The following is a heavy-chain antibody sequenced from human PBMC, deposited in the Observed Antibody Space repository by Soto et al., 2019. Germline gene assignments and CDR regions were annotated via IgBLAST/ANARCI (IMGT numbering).Heavy chain of an antibody. J-gene: IGHJ3*01. CDR3: ARAEWTDYFDV. V-gene: IGHV3-33*01. CDR2: IWYDGSNT. CDR1: GFTFSTYG. D-gene: IGHD3-3*01. Sequence: GGSLRLSCAASGFTFSTYGMHWVRQAAGKGLEWVAVIWYDGSNTYYADSVKGRFTISRDDSKNTLYLQMNSLRAEDTAVYYCARAEWTDYFDVWGQGTVVTVSS.